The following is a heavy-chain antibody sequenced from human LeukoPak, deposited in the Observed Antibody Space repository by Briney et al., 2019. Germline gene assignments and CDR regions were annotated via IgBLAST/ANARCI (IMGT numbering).Heavy chain of an antibody. CDR1: GFTFSSYG. D-gene: IGHD2-2*01. V-gene: IGHV3-30*19. J-gene: IGHJ4*02. CDR2: IWYDGSNK. CDR3: ARDRLRSSTSCYYNY. Sequence: GRSLRLSCAASGFTFSSYGMHWVRQAPGKGLEWVAVIWYDGSNKYYADSVKGRFTISRDNSKNTLYLQMNSLRAEDTAVYYCARDRLRSSTSCYYNYWGQGTLVTVSS.